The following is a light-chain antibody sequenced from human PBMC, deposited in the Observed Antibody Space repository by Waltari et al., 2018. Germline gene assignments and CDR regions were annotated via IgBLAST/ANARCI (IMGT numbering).Light chain of an antibody. J-gene: IGLJ3*02. CDR3: CSYAGNSTLV. CDR1: SSDVGGINF. Sequence: QFALPKPASVSGLPGQPIPISCPETSSDVGGINFAPCNQQHPGKAPKLMMYVVSKRPSGVSNRFSGSKSGNTASLTISGLQAEDEADYCCCSYAGNSTLVFGGGTKLTVL. V-gene: IGLV2-23*02. CDR2: VVS.